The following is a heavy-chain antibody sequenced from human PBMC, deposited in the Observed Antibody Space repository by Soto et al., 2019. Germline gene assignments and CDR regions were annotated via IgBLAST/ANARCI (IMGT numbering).Heavy chain of an antibody. CDR2: VSYDGSKT. CDR3: AKEYAGLDSGSDL. CDR1: GFTFSSFG. J-gene: IGHJ2*01. V-gene: IGHV3-30*18. D-gene: IGHD2-8*01. Sequence: PGGSLRLSCEASGFTFSSFGMHWVRQAPGKGLEWVTFVSYDGSKTYSSGSVNGRFTISRDNSKNTLYLQMNSLRLEDTAVYYCAKEYAGLDSGSDLWGRGTLVTVSS.